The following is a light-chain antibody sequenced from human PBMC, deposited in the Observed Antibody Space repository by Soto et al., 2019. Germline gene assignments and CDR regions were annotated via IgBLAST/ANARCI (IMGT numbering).Light chain of an antibody. CDR3: QHYNSYSEA. CDR2: DAS. V-gene: IGKV1-5*01. Sequence: DIQMTQSPSTLSASVGDRVTITCRASQSINNWLAWYQQKPGKAPKFLIYDASNLQSGVPSRFSGSGSGTDFTLTISSLQPDDFATYYCQHYNSYSEAFGQGTKVDIK. CDR1: QSINNW. J-gene: IGKJ1*01.